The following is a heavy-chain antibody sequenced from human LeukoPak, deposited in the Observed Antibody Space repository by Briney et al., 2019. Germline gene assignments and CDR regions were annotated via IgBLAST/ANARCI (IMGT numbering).Heavy chain of an antibody. CDR3: ARELAKRDPIDY. V-gene: IGHV3-21*01. CDR1: GFTFSSYS. D-gene: IGHD5-12*01. CDR2: ISSSSSYI. J-gene: IGHJ4*02. Sequence: GGSLRLSCAASGFTFSSYSMNWVRQAPGKGLEWVSSISSSSSYIYYADSVKGRFTISRDNAKNSLYLQMNSLRAEDTAVYYRARELAKRDPIDYWGQGTLVTVSS.